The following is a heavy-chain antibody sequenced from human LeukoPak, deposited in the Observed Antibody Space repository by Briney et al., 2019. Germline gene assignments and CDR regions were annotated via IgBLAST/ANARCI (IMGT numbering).Heavy chain of an antibody. V-gene: IGHV1-8*02. D-gene: IGHD3-9*01. J-gene: IGHJ4*02. CDR2: MNPNSGNT. CDR1: GYTFTGYY. CDR3: ARDLRYFDWFLDY. Sequence: ASVKVSCKASGYTFTGYYMHWVRQATGQGLEWMGWMNPNSGNTGYAQKFQGRVTMTRNASISTAYMELSSLRSEDTAVYYCARDLRYFDWFLDYWGQGTLVTVSS.